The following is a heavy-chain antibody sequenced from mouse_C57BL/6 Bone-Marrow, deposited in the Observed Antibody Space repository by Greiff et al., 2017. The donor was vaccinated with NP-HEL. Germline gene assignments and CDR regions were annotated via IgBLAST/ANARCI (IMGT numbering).Heavy chain of an antibody. CDR3: PIYYYGSSWYFDV. Sequence: LQQSGGGLVQPGGSMKLSCVASGFTFSNYWMNWVRQSPEKGLEWVAQIRLKSDNYATHYAESVKGRFTISRDDSKSSVYLQMNNLRAEDTGIYYCPIYYYGSSWYFDVWGTGTTVTVSS. V-gene: IGHV6-3*01. CDR1: GFTFSNYW. D-gene: IGHD1-1*01. CDR2: IRLKSDNYAT. J-gene: IGHJ1*03.